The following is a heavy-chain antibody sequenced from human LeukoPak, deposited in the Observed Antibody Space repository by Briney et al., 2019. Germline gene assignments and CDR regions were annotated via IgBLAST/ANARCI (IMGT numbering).Heavy chain of an antibody. CDR3: ARRGRGFDS. CDR1: GFTFSSDS. J-gene: IGHJ4*02. D-gene: IGHD2-15*01. V-gene: IGHV3-21*01. CDR2: ISSSSSYI. Sequence: GGSLRVSCAASGFTFSSDSMNCVRQAPGKGLEWVSSISSSSSYIYYADSVKGRFTISRDNAKNSLYLQMNSLRAEDTAVYYCARRGRGFDSWGQGTLVTVTS.